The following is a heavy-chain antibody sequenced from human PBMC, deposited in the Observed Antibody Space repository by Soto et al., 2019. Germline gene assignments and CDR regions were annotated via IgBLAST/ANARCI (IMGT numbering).Heavy chain of an antibody. V-gene: IGHV1-46*04. Sequence: ASVKVSCKASGYTFTSYYMHWVLQGPGQGLEWMGIINPSGGSTSYADSVKGRFTISRDNAKNTLYLQMNSLRAEDTAVYYCARDHFGPLYYYDRMDVWGQATTVTVSS. CDR3: ARDHFGPLYYYDRMDV. CDR2: INPSGGST. CDR1: GYTFTSYY. D-gene: IGHD3-3*01. J-gene: IGHJ6*02.